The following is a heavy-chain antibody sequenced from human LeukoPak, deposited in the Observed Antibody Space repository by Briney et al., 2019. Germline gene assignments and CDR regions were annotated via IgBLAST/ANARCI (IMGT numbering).Heavy chain of an antibody. J-gene: IGHJ5*02. Sequence: PGGSLRLPCAASGFTFSSYWMSWVRQAPGKGLEWVANIKQDGSEKYYVDSVKGRFTISRDNAKNSLYLQMNSLRAEDTAVYYCARVKSPRFNWFDPWGQGTLVTVSS. CDR1: GFTFSSYW. CDR3: ARVKSPRFNWFDP. CDR2: IKQDGSEK. D-gene: IGHD3-3*01. V-gene: IGHV3-7*01.